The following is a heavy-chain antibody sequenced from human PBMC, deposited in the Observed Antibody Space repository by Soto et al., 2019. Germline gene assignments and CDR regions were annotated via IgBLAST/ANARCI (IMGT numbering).Heavy chain of an antibody. J-gene: IGHJ5*02. CDR1: GGSINSSRYY. CDR2: VYYRGNT. D-gene: IGHD3-16*01. CDR3: ARHVGFGDSSDFDP. V-gene: IGHV4-39*01. Sequence: QLQLQESGPGLVKPSETLSLTCTVSGGSINSSRYYWGWIRQSPGKGLEWIASVYYRGNTYDNLSLKSRVTISVDMSKHQFALKQSSVTAADRALYYCARHVGFGDSSDFDPWGQGTLVIVSS.